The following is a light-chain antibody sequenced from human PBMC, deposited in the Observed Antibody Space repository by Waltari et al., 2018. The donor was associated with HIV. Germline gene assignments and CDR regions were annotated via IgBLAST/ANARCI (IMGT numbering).Light chain of an antibody. Sequence: SYELTQPPSVSVSPGQTASITCSGDKLGDKYACWYQQKPGQSPVLVIYQDSKRPSGVPELVAGSNAGNTATLTISGTQAMDEADYYRQAWDSSTVVFGGGTKLTVL. J-gene: IGLJ2*01. CDR1: KLGDKY. CDR2: QDS. V-gene: IGLV3-1*01. CDR3: QAWDSSTVV.